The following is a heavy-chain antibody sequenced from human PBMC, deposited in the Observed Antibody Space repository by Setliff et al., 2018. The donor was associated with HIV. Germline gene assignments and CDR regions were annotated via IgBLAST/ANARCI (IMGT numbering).Heavy chain of an antibody. D-gene: IGHD1-26*01. Sequence: SETLSLTCTVSGGSITSADYYWTWIRQPAGKGLEWIGRFSVPGTTNYGPSFKSRVTIWVDMSKNQFSLKLTSVIAADTAVYYCARYRRFADYIDVWGKGTTVTVSS. CDR1: GGSITSADYY. CDR2: FSVPGTT. CDR3: ARYRRFADYIDV. J-gene: IGHJ6*03. V-gene: IGHV4-61*02.